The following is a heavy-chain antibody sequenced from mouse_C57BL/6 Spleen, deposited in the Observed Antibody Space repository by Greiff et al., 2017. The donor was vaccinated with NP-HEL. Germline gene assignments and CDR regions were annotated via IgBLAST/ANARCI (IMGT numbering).Heavy chain of an antibody. CDR2: INPGRGGT. Sequence: VQLQQSGAELVRPGTSVKVSCKASGYAFTNYLIEWVKQRPGQGLEWIGVINPGRGGTNYNEKYKGKETLTADKSSSTAYMQLSSLTSEDSAVYFCGRGKDGYCEAMVYWGRGTSVTVPS. CDR1: GYAFTNYL. V-gene: IGHV1-54*01. D-gene: IGHD2-3*01. J-gene: IGHJ4*01. CDR3: GRGKDGYCEAMVY.